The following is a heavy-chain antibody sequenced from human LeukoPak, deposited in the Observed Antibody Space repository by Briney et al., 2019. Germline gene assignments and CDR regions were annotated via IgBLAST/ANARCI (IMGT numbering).Heavy chain of an antibody. Sequence: SSETLPLTCTVSGGTISRYYWSWIRQPPGKGLEWIAYIDYSGSTNYNPSLKSRLTISLDASKNQFSLKLSSVTAADTAVYYCARDRRRDLLHAFDIWGQGTMVTVSS. J-gene: IGHJ3*02. CDR2: IDYSGST. CDR3: ARDRRRDLLHAFDI. D-gene: IGHD1-26*01. V-gene: IGHV4-59*01. CDR1: GGTISRYY.